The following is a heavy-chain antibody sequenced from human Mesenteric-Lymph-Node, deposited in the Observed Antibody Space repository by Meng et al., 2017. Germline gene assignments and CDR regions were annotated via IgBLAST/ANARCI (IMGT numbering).Heavy chain of an antibody. CDR1: GFTVSSNY. D-gene: IGHD4-17*01. CDR2: IYSCGST. Sequence: VVVGETWCGLVRPGGSLRLSCSASGFTVSSNYMSWVRQAPGKGLEWVSVIYSCGSTYYADSVKGRFTISRDNSKNTLYLQMNSLRAEDTAVYYCARDRVDDYAFSWFDPWGQGTLVTVSS. CDR3: ARDRVDDYAFSWFDP. J-gene: IGHJ5*02. V-gene: IGHV3-53*02.